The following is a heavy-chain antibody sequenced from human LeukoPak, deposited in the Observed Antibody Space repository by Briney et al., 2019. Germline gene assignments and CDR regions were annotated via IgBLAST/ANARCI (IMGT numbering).Heavy chain of an antibody. CDR2: ISYDGSNK. CDR3: ARERVAAAGDAFDI. J-gene: IGHJ3*02. Sequence: GSLRLSCAASGFTFSSYGMHWVRQAPGKGLEWVAVISYDGSNKYYADSVKGRFTISRDNSKNTLYLQMNSLRAEDTAVYYCARERVAAAGDAFDIWGQGTMVTVSS. D-gene: IGHD6-13*01. CDR1: GFTFSSYG. V-gene: IGHV3-30*03.